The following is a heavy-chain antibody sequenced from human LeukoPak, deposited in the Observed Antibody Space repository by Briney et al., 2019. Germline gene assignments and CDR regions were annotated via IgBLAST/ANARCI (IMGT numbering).Heavy chain of an antibody. J-gene: IGHJ5*02. D-gene: IGHD2-2*01. CDR3: ARQLGFCSSTSCYPWFDP. V-gene: IGHV4-59*08. CDR2: LYYSGVT. Sequence: SETLSLTCTVSGGSISNFYWSWIRQPPGKGLEWIGYLYYSGVTNYNPPLKSRVTISVDTSNNQLSLRLSSVTAADTAVYYCARQLGFCSSTSCYPWFDPWRQGTLVTVSS. CDR1: GGSISNFY.